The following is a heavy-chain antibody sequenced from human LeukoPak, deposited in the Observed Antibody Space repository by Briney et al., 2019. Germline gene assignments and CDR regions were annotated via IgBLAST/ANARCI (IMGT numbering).Heavy chain of an antibody. CDR3: ARDRFMDY. CDR2: IKQDGSDK. CDR1: GFTFRNAW. Sequence: GGSLRLSCEASGFTFRNAWMSWVRQAPGKGLEWVANIKQDGSDKYYVDSVKGRFTISRDNAKNSLYLQMNSLRAEDTAVYYCARDRFMDYWGQGTLVTVSS. V-gene: IGHV3-7*05. J-gene: IGHJ4*02. D-gene: IGHD3-16*01.